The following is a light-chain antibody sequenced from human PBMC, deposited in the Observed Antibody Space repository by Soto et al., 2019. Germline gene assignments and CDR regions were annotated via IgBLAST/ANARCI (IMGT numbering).Light chain of an antibody. CDR3: QQYNDWPPRYT. V-gene: IGKV3-15*01. J-gene: IGKJ2*01. CDR2: GAS. Sequence: EVEMTQSPATLSVSPGEGATLSCRASQSVNSNLAWYQQRPGQAPRLLIYGASTRATGIPARFSGSGSGTEFTLTISSLQSEDLAIYYCQQYNDWPPRYTFGQGTKLEIK. CDR1: QSVNSN.